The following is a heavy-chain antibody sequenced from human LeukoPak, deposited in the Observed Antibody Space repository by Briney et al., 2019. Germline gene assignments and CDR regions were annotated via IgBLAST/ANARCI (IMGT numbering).Heavy chain of an antibody. CDR2: IYYSGDT. J-gene: IGHJ4*02. CDR1: GGSISSTNYY. Sequence: SSETLSLICTVSGGSISSTNYYWGWIRQPPGKRLEWIGTIYYSGDTYYSPSLKSRITISRDTSKNLFSLSLTSVTAADTAVYYCARHRGYLWMTYRRPGDYFDFWGQGTLVTVSS. CDR3: ARHRGYLWMTYRRPGDYFDF. V-gene: IGHV4-39*01. D-gene: IGHD3-16*02.